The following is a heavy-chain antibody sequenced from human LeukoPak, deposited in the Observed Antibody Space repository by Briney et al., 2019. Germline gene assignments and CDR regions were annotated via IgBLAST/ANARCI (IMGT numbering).Heavy chain of an antibody. V-gene: IGHV3-23*01. Sequence: GGSLRLSCAASGFTFTRYAVTWVRQAPGKGLEWVCTTGISSVNTLCGDSVNGRFTISRDNSKNSLYLQMNSLRAEDTAVYYCARDQWLDYWGRGTLVTVSS. D-gene: IGHD6-19*01. CDR1: GFTFTRYA. J-gene: IGHJ4*02. CDR3: ARDQWLDY. CDR2: TGISSVNT.